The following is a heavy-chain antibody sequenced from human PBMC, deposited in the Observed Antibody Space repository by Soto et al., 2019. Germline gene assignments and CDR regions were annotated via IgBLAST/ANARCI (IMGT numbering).Heavy chain of an antibody. D-gene: IGHD3-10*01. CDR2: ISYDGSNK. J-gene: IGHJ4*02. CDR3: AKDRMGAGVRGYFDY. Sequence: QVQLVESGGGVVQPGTSLRLSCAGSGFTFSSYGMDWVRQAPGKGLEWVAVISYDGSNKYYVDSVKGRFTISRDNSKNTLYLQMSSLRADDTAVYYCAKDRMGAGVRGYFDYWGQGTLVTVSS. V-gene: IGHV3-30*18. CDR1: GFTFSSYG.